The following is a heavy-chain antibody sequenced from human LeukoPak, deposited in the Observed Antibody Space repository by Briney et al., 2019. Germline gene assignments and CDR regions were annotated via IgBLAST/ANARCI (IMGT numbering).Heavy chain of an antibody. CDR3: AKDREVMSF. CDR2: ISGSGGST. D-gene: IGHD3-10*01. CDR1: GFTFSSYS. J-gene: IGHJ3*01. V-gene: IGHV3-23*01. Sequence: GGSLRLSCAASGFTFSSYSMNWVRQAPGKGLEWVSAISGSGGSTYYADSVKGRFTISRDNSKNTLYLQMNSLRAEDTAVYYRAKDREVMSFWGQGTMVTVSS.